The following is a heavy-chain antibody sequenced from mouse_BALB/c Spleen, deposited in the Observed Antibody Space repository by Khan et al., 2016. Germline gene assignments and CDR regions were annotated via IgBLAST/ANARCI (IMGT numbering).Heavy chain of an antibody. Sequence: VQLKESGPGLVKPSQSLSLTCTVTGYSITSDYAWNWIRQFPGNKLEWMGYIRYSGSTTYNPSLKSRISITRDTSKNQFFLQLYSVTTEDTATYYCRRSATATRYFDVWGAGTTVTVSS. CDR1: GYSITSDYA. CDR2: IRYSGST. D-gene: IGHD1-2*01. V-gene: IGHV3-2*02. CDR3: RRSATATRYFDV. J-gene: IGHJ1*01.